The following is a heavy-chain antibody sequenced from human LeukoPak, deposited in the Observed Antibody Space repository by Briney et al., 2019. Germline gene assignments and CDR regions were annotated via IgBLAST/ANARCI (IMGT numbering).Heavy chain of an antibody. V-gene: IGHV3-9*01. CDR1: GFTFDDYA. Sequence: PGRSLRLSCAASGFTFDDYAMHWVRQAPGKGLEWVSGISWNSGSIGYADSVKGRFTISRDNAKNTLYLQVNSLRAEDTAVYYCARDWNGNFLYWGQGTLVTVSS. CDR2: ISWNSGSI. J-gene: IGHJ4*02. CDR3: ARDWNGNFLY. D-gene: IGHD1-1*01.